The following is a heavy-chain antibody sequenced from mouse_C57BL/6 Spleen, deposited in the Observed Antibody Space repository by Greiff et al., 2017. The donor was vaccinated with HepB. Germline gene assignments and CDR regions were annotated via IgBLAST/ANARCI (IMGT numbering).Heavy chain of an antibody. CDR1: GYSFTGYY. Sequence: VQLQQSGPELVKPGASVKISCKASGYSFTGYYMNWVKQSPEKSLEWIGEINPSTGGTTYNQKFKAKATLTVDKSSSTAYMQLKSLTSEDSAVYYCARWALNFDYWGQGTTLTVSS. D-gene: IGHD3-1*01. V-gene: IGHV1-42*01. CDR2: INPSTGGT. CDR3: ARWALNFDY. J-gene: IGHJ2*01.